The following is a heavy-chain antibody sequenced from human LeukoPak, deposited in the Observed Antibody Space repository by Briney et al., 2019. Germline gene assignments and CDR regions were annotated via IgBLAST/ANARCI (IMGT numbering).Heavy chain of an antibody. V-gene: IGHV4-4*02. CDR1: GFTFSSYW. D-gene: IGHD6-13*01. J-gene: IGHJ6*04. Sequence: GSLRLSCAASGFTFSSYWMSWVRQPPGKGLEWIGEIYHSGSTNYNPSLKSRVTISVDKSKNQFSLKLSSVTAADTAVYYCARGTAAGTWYYYYGMDVWGKGTTVTVSS. CDR2: IYHSGST. CDR3: ARGTAAGTWYYYYGMDV.